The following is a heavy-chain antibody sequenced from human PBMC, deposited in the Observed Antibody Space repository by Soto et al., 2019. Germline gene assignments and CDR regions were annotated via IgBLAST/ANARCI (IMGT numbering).Heavy chain of an antibody. CDR1: GFWFTGYY. CDR3: AKDLTRQLAYWLDP. Sequence: ASVRVDCNTAGFWFTGYYIDWLRQAPGQGLEWMGWINAHSGGTEYAQKFQGRVTLTRDTSIATAYLTLTSLTSDDTALYYCAKDLTRQLAYWLDPWGQGTQVTVS. D-gene: IGHD6-6*01. J-gene: IGHJ5*02. CDR2: INAHSGGT. V-gene: IGHV1-2*02.